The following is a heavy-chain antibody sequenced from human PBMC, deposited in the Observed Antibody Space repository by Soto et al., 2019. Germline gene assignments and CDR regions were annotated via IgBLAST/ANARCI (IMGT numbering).Heavy chain of an antibody. Sequence: PRGSLRRSCAACGFTFSTYTMTWARHPPEKGLEWVSSVGGSGDGTYYADSVKGRLTLSRDNSKNTLYLQMNRLRAEDTAIYYSVNARVVTLLRISLGQWGQGTLVTVSS. CDR3: VNARVVTLLRISLGQ. J-gene: IGHJ4*02. CDR2: VGGSGDGT. CDR1: GFTFSTYT. V-gene: IGHV3-23*01. D-gene: IGHD2-15*01.